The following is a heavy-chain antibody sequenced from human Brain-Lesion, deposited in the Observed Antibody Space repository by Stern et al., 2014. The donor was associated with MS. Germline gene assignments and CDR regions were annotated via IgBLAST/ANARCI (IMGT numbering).Heavy chain of an antibody. CDR2: IYYSGNT. D-gene: IGHD2-15*01. Sequence: QVQLGQSGPGLVKPSETLSLTCTVAGGSVSSTSYAWAWIRQPPGKGLEWIGTIYYSGNTYYSPSLKIRLTISLDTSKNRFSLQRRSVTAADTAVYYCAGEEDIRYCSGGSCTGNWFDPWGQGTLVTVSS. V-gene: IGHV4-39*01. CDR3: AGEEDIRYCSGGSCTGNWFDP. J-gene: IGHJ5*02. CDR1: GGSVSSTSYA.